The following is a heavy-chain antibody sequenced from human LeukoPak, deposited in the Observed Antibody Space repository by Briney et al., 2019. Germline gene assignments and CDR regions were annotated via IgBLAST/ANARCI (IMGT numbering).Heavy chain of an antibody. CDR2: ISSSSSYI. CDR3: ARAPTYYYDSSGYYNNDY. Sequence: GGSLRLSCAASGFTLSNYNMNWVRQAPGKGLEWVSSISSSSSYIYYADSVKGRFTISRDNAKNSLYLQMNSLRAEDTAVYYCARAPTYYYDSSGYYNNDYWGQGTLVTVSS. D-gene: IGHD3-22*01. V-gene: IGHV3-21*01. CDR1: GFTLSNYN. J-gene: IGHJ4*02.